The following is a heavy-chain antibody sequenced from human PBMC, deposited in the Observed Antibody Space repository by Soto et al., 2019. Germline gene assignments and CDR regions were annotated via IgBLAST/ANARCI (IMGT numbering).Heavy chain of an antibody. CDR2: IIPFFGTA. J-gene: IGHJ5*02. Sequence: QVQLVQSGAEVKKPESSVKVSCKASGGTFSRQAISWVRQAPGQGLEWMGGIIPFFGTANYAQKFQGRVTITADESTSTAHMELSSVRSEDTAVYYCATVHRLGSGSYYDPLYWFDPWGQGTLVTVSS. CDR3: ATVHRLGSGSYYDPLYWFDP. D-gene: IGHD3-10*01. CDR1: GGTFSRQA. V-gene: IGHV1-69*01.